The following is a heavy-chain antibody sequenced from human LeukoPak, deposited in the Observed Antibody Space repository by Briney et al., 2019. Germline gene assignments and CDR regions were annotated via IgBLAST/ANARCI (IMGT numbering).Heavy chain of an antibody. J-gene: IGHJ5*02. D-gene: IGHD2-2*01. CDR3: ARGTNCSSTSCYFLDWFDP. CDR1: GGSFSGYY. V-gene: IGHV4-34*01. Sequence: PSETLSLTCAVYGGSFSGYYWSWIRQPPGKGLEWIGEINHSGSTNYNPSLKSRVTISVDTSKNQFPLKLSSVTAADTAVYYCARGTNCSSTSCYFLDWFDPWGQGTLVTVSS. CDR2: INHSGST.